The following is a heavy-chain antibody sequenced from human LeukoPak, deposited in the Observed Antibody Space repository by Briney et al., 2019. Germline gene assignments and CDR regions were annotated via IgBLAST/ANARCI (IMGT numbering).Heavy chain of an antibody. J-gene: IGHJ1*01. D-gene: IGHD6-19*01. V-gene: IGHV4-59*12. CDR2: IYYSGST. CDR3: ARGGSSGWTEYFQH. CDR1: GGSISSDY. Sequence: PSENLSLTCTVSGGSISSDYWSWIRQPPGKGLEWIGYIYYSGSTNYNPSLESRVTMSVDTSKNQFSLKLSSVTAADTAVYYCARGGSSGWTEYFQHWGQGTLVTVSS.